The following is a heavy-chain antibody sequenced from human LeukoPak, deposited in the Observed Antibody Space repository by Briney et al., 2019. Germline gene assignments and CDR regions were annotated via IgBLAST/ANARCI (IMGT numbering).Heavy chain of an antibody. CDR1: GGTFSSYA. CDR3: AREDGYEKEYFQH. Sequence: SVKVSCKASGGTFSSYAISWVRQAPGQGLEWMGRIIPILGIANYAQKFQGRVTITADKSTSTAYMELSSLRSEGTAVYYCAREDGYEKEYFQHWGQGTLVTVSS. D-gene: IGHD3-22*01. V-gene: IGHV1-69*04. J-gene: IGHJ1*01. CDR2: IIPILGIA.